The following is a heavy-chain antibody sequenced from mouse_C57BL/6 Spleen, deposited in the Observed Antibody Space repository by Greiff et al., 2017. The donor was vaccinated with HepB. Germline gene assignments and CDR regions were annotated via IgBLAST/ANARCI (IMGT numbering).Heavy chain of an antibody. CDR1: GYTFTSYW. D-gene: IGHD1-1*01. CDR2: IYPGSGST. Sequence: QVQLQQPGAELVKPGASVKMSCKASGYTFTSYWITWVKQRPGQGLEWIGDIYPGSGSTNYNEKFKSKATLTVDTSSSTAYMQLSSLTSEDSAVYYCARHRSSPYYAMDYWGQGTSVTVSS. V-gene: IGHV1-55*01. CDR3: ARHRSSPYYAMDY. J-gene: IGHJ4*01.